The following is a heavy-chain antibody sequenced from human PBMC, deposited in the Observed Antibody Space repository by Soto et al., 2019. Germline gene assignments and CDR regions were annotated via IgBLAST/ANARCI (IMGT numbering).Heavy chain of an antibody. J-gene: IGHJ6*02. CDR2: ISGSGGST. V-gene: IGHV3-23*01. CDR3: AKAGADFWSGYYRSASGHYYGMDV. Sequence: GSLRLSGAASGCTCSSYAMSWVRQAPGKGLEWVSAISGSGGSTYYADSVKGRFTISRDNSKNTLYLQMNSLRAEDTAVYYCAKAGADFWSGYYRSASGHYYGMDVWGQGTTVTVSS. CDR1: GCTCSSYA. D-gene: IGHD3-3*01.